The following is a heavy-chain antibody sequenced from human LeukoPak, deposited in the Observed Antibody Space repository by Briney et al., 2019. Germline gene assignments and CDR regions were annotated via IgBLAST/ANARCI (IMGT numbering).Heavy chain of an antibody. V-gene: IGHV3-53*01. CDR3: ARGGSPDAFDI. J-gene: IGHJ3*02. CDR1: GFTFNDYY. CDR2: IYSGGST. Sequence: GGSLRLSCAASGFTFNDYYMSWVRQAPGRGLEWVSVIYSGGSTYYADSVKGRFTISRDNSKNTLYLQMNSLRAEDTAVYYCARGGSPDAFDIWGQGTMVTVSS.